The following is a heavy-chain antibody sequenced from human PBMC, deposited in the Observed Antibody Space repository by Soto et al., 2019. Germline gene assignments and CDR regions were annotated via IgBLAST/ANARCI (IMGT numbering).Heavy chain of an antibody. J-gene: IGHJ5*02. Sequence: SVKVSCKASGGTFSSYTISWVRQAPGQGLEWMGRIIPILGIANYAQKFQGRVTITADKSTSTAYMELSSLRSEDTAVYYCARVPGIAAAGRNWFDPWGQGTLVTVSS. CDR3: ARVPGIAAAGRNWFDP. CDR1: GGTFSSYT. V-gene: IGHV1-69*02. CDR2: IIPILGIA. D-gene: IGHD6-13*01.